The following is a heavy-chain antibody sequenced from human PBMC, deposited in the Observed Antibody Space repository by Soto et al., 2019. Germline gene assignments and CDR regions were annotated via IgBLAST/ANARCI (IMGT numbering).Heavy chain of an antibody. D-gene: IGHD3-10*01. V-gene: IGHV4-39*01. CDR1: GGSISSSSYY. CDR3: ARQGGVRGVRTPGGMDV. Sequence: NPSETLSLTCTVSGGSISSSSYYWGWIRQPPGKGLEWIGSIYYSGSTYYNPSLKSRVTISVDTSKNQFSLKLSSVTAADTAVYYCARQGGVRGVRTPGGMDVWGQGTTVTVSS. CDR2: IYYSGST. J-gene: IGHJ6*02.